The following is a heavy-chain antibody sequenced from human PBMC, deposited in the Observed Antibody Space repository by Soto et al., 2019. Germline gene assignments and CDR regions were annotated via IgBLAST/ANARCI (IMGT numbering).Heavy chain of an antibody. CDR3: TRGYGDYVRDY. D-gene: IGHD4-17*01. CDR2: IRSKSNSYAT. J-gene: IGHJ4*02. Sequence: EVQLVESGGGLVQPGGSLKLSCAVSGFTFSGSAMHWVRQASGKGLEWVGRIRSKSNSYATAYAASVKGRFTISRDDSKSTGYLQMNSLKTEDTAVYDCTRGYGDYVRDYWGQGTLVTVSS. V-gene: IGHV3-73*01. CDR1: GFTFSGSA.